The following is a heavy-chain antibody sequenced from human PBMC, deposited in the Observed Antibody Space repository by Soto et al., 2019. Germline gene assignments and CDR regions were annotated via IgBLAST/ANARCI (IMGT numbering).Heavy chain of an antibody. CDR2: IRSKANGGTT. D-gene: IGHD6-19*01. V-gene: IGHV3-49*03. CDR3: TREVSGLYLLGIDV. Sequence: RLSCTASGFTLADYAMSWFRQPPGKGLEWVGIIRSKANGGTTDYAASVKGRFTISREDSKSIAHLQMNSLKTEDTAVYYCTREVSGLYLLGIDVWGQGTAVTVS. J-gene: IGHJ6*02. CDR1: GFTLADYA.